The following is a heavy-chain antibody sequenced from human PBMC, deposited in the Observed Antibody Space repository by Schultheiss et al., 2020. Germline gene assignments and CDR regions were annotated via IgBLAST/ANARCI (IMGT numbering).Heavy chain of an antibody. D-gene: IGHD3-3*01. CDR1: GGSISSSSYY. CDR2: IYYSGST. Sequence: SETLSLTCTVSGGSISSSSYYWGWIRQPPGKGLEWIGSIYYSGSTYYNPSLKSRVTISVDTSKNQFSLKLSSVTAADTAVYYCASNPLGTIFGVVIVYYFDYWGQGTLVTVSS. V-gene: IGHV4-39*01. J-gene: IGHJ4*02. CDR3: ASNPLGTIFGVVIVYYFDY.